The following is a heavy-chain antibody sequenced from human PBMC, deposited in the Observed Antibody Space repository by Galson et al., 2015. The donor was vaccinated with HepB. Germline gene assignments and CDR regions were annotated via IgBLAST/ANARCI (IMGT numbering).Heavy chain of an antibody. D-gene: IGHD6-13*01. CDR1: GGSISSSSYY. CDR2: IYYSGST. V-gene: IGHV4-39*01. Sequence: ETLSLTCTVSGGSISSSSYYWGWIRQPPGKGLEWIGSIYYSGSTYYNPSLKSRVTISVDTSKNQFSLKLSSVTAADTAVYYCARLWLDSSWPYYFDYWGQGTLVTVSS. J-gene: IGHJ4*02. CDR3: ARLWLDSSWPYYFDY.